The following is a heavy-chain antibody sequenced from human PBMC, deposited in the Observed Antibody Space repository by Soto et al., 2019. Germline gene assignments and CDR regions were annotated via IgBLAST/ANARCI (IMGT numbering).Heavy chain of an antibody. D-gene: IGHD2-15*01. CDR1: GFTLSDHY. Sequence: GGSLRLSCAASGFTLSDHYMSWIRQAPGKGLEWVSYISSSSSYRDYADSVKGRFTISRDNAENSLYLQMNSLRAEDTAIYYCARDRGVVEPGFDYWGQGTLVTVSS. CDR3: ARDRGVVEPGFDY. J-gene: IGHJ4*02. V-gene: IGHV3-11*05. CDR2: ISSSSSYR.